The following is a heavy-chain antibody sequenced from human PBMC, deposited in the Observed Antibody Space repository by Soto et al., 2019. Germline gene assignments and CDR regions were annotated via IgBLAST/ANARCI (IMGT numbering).Heavy chain of an antibody. V-gene: IGHV4-39*01. CDR1: NGSISSRSSY. Sequence: QLQLQESGSGLVKPSETLSLTCTVSNGSISSRSSYWGWIRQTPGKGLEWIGSIYYIGNTYYNPSLKSRVPISLDTSKTQFSQKLNSVTAADTAVYFCGGQDYGAKGYYFENCG. J-gene: IGHJ4*01. CDR2: IYYIGNT. D-gene: IGHD4-17*01. CDR3: GGQDYGAKGYYFEN.